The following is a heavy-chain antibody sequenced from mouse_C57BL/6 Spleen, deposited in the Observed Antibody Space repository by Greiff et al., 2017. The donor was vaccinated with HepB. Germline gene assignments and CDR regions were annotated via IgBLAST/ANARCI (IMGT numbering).Heavy chain of an antibody. D-gene: IGHD2-3*01. Sequence: VKPGASVKISCKVSGYTFTDHTIHWMKQRPEQGLEWIGYIYPRDGSTKYNEKFKGKATLTADKSSSTAYMQLNSLTSEDSAVYFCARGVYDGTGFFDVWGTGTTVTVSS. CDR3: ARGVYDGTGFFDV. CDR2: IYPRDGST. J-gene: IGHJ1*03. CDR1: GYTFTDHT. V-gene: IGHV1-78*01.